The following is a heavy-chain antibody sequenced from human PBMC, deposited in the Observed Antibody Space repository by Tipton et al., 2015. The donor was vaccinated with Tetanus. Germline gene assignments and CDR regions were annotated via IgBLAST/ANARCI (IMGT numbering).Heavy chain of an antibody. CDR3: VRSTCSDGKCSLYYFDF. CDR2: ITFDGGTK. D-gene: IGHD2-15*01. Sequence: SLRLSCAASGFTFTRYAMHWVRQAPGKGLEWVAVITFDGGTKYYADSVKGRFTLSRDNSQNTLYLQMNSLRAEDTAVYYCVRSTCSDGKCSLYYFDFWGQGTLVTVSS. J-gene: IGHJ4*02. CDR1: GFTFTRYA. V-gene: IGHV3-30-3*01.